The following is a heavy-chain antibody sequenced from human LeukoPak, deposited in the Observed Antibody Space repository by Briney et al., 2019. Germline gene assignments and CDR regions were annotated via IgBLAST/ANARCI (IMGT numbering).Heavy chain of an antibody. D-gene: IGHD2-8*02. J-gene: IGHJ4*02. Sequence: GGSLRLSCAASGFTFSSYEMNWVRQAPGKGLEWVSYISSSGSTIYYADSVKGRFTISRDNAKNSLYLQMNSLRAEDTAVYYCAKGGGVIGRSYYFDYWGQGTLVTVSS. V-gene: IGHV3-48*03. CDR1: GFTFSSYE. CDR3: AKGGGVIGRSYYFDY. CDR2: ISSSGSTI.